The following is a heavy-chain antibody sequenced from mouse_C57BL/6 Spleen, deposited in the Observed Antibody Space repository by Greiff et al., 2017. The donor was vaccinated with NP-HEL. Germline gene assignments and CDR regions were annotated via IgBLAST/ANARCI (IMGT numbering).Heavy chain of an antibody. CDR2: FYPGSGSI. Sequence: QVHLQQSGAELVKPGASVKLSCKASGYTFTEYTIHWVKQRSGQGLEWIGWFYPGSGSIKYNEKFKDKATLTADKSSSTVYMELSRLTSEDSAVYFCARHEGYYSNYGGYFDVWGTGTTVTVSS. CDR1: GYTFTEYT. V-gene: IGHV1-62-2*01. CDR3: ARHEGYYSNYGGYFDV. J-gene: IGHJ1*03. D-gene: IGHD2-5*01.